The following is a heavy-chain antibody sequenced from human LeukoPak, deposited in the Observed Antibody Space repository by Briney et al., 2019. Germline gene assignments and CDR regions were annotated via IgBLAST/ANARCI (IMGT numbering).Heavy chain of an antibody. CDR2: MNPNSGNT. J-gene: IGHJ6*03. V-gene: IGHV1-8*01. Sequence: ASVKVSCKASGYTFTSYDINRVRQATGQGLEWMGWMNPNSGNTGYAQKFQGRVTMTRNTSISTAYMELSSLRSEDTAVYFCARKGPANYYYYYMDVWGKGTTVTVSS. CDR3: ARKGPANYYYYYMDV. D-gene: IGHD2-2*01. CDR1: GYTFTSYD.